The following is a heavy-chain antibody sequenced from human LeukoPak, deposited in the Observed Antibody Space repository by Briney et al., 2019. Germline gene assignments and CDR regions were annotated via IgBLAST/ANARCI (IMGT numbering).Heavy chain of an antibody. Sequence: SGTLSLTCGVSGGSITSTNWWSWVRQPPGQGLEWIGEVSLSGLTDYNPSLSSRVIMALDTSKNHLSLHLTSVTAADTAVYYCSRENGAFSPFGYWGQGYLVTVLS. CDR2: VSLSGLT. CDR1: GGSITSTNW. J-gene: IGHJ4*02. D-gene: IGHD2-8*01. V-gene: IGHV4-4*02. CDR3: SRENGAFSPFGY.